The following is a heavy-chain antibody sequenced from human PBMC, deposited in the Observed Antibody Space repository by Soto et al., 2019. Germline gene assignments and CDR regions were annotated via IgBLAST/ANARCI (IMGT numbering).Heavy chain of an antibody. CDR3: ARHTAMVTRSSEDYYYYYGMDV. J-gene: IGHJ6*02. D-gene: IGHD5-18*01. CDR2: IIPIFGTA. Sequence: ASVKVSCKASGGTFSSYAISWVRQAPGQGLEWMGGIIPIFGTANYAQKFQGRVTITADESTSTAYMELSSLRSEDTAVYYCARHTAMVTRSSEDYYYYYGMDVWGQGTTVTVSS. CDR1: GGTFSSYA. V-gene: IGHV1-69*13.